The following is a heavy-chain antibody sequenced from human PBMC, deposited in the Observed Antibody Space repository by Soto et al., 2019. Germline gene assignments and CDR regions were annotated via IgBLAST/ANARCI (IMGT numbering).Heavy chain of an antibody. J-gene: IGHJ5*02. D-gene: IGHD6-19*01. V-gene: IGHV3-30-3*01. CDR1: GFTFSSYA. CDR3: ARDRSSYSSGWYNWFDP. CDR2: ISYDGSNK. Sequence: GSLRLSCAASGFTFSSYAMHWVRQAPGKGLEWVAVISYDGSNKYYADSVKGRFTISRDNSKNTLYLQMNSLRAEDTAVYYCARDRSSYSSGWYNWFDPWGQGTLVTVSS.